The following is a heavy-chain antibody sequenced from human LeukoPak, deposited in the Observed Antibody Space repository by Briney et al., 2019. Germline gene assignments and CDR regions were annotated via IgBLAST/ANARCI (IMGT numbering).Heavy chain of an antibody. J-gene: IGHJ4*02. CDR2: INPSGDST. CDR3: ARDLGGYWGFDY. V-gene: IGHV1-46*01. CDR1: AYTFTSYY. D-gene: IGHD7-27*01. Sequence: GASVKVSFTASAYTFTSYYMHWVRQAPGQGLEWMGIINPSGDSTGYAQKFQGRVTVTKDVSTYTLYMELSSLTSEDTAVYYCARDLGGYWGFDYWGQGTLVTASS.